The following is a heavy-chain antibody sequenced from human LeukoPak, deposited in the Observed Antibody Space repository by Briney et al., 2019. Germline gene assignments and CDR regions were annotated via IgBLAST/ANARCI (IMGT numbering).Heavy chain of an antibody. CDR3: AKGGYSGYDYWLRFDY. J-gene: IGHJ4*02. D-gene: IGHD5-12*01. CDR1: GFTFSSYA. Sequence: PGGSLRLSCAASGFTFSSYAMSWVRQAPGKGLEWVSAISGSGGSTYYADSVKGRSTISRDNSKNTLYLQMNSLRAEDTAVYYCAKGGYSGYDYWLRFDYWGQGTLVTVSS. V-gene: IGHV3-23*01. CDR2: ISGSGGST.